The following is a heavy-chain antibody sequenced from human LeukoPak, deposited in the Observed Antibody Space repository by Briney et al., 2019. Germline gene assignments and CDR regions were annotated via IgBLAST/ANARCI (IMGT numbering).Heavy chain of an antibody. CDR2: IYPGDSDT. CDR3: ARRPEQYSYFDY. J-gene: IGHJ4*02. CDR1: GYSFTSYW. D-gene: IGHD1-14*01. Sequence: GESLKISCKGSGYSFTSYWTGWVRQMPGKGLEWMGIIYPGDSDTRYSPSFQGQVPISADKSISTAYLQSSRLKDSDTAMYFCARRPEQYSYFDYWGQGTLVTVSS. V-gene: IGHV5-51*01.